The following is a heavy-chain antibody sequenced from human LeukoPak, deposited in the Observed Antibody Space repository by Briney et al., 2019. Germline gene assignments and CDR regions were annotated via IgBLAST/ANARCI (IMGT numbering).Heavy chain of an antibody. CDR2: IHYSGST. J-gene: IGHJ5*02. CDR1: GGSISSYY. Sequence: SETLSLTCTVSGGSISSYYWGWIRQPPGKGLEWIGSIHYSGSTYYNPSLKSRVTISVDTSKNQFSLKLSSVTAADTAVYYCARHIQVTFRVSRLGWFDAWGQGTLVTVSS. V-gene: IGHV4-39*01. D-gene: IGHD3-9*01. CDR3: ARHIQVTFRVSRLGWFDA.